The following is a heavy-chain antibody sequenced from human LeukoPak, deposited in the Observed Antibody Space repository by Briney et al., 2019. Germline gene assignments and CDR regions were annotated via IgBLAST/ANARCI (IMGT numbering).Heavy chain of an antibody. CDR3: ARDHRIAAAGGALDY. Sequence: KASETLSLTCSVYGGSFSGYHWSWVRQPPGKGLEWIGEINHSGSTNYNPSLKSRVTISVDTSKNQFSLKVSSVTAADTAVYYCARDHRIAAAGGALDYWGQGTLATVSS. V-gene: IGHV4-34*01. CDR1: GGSFSGYH. D-gene: IGHD6-13*01. CDR2: INHSGST. J-gene: IGHJ4*02.